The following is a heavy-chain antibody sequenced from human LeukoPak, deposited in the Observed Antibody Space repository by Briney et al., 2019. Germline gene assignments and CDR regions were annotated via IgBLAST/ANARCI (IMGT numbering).Heavy chain of an antibody. J-gene: IGHJ4*02. CDR1: GFTFSSYW. V-gene: IGHV3-74*01. CDR3: AKRADYGGNSYDY. CDR2: INSDGSST. D-gene: IGHD4-23*01. Sequence: GGSLRLSCAASGFTFSSYWMHWVRQAPGKGLVWVSRINSDGSSTSYADSVKGRFTISRDNAKNTLYLQMNSLRAEDTAVYYCAKRADYGGNSYDYWGQGTLVTVSS.